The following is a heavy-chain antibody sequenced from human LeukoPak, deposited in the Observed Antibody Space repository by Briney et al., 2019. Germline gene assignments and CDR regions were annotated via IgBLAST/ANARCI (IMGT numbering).Heavy chain of an antibody. Sequence: ASGKVSCKASGGTFSSYAISSVRQAPGQGLEWMGWINPNSGGTNYAQKFQGRVTMTRDTSISTAYMELSRLRSDDTAVYYCARLSDILTGHYPNWGQGTLVTVSS. J-gene: IGHJ4*02. CDR3: ARLSDILTGHYPN. D-gene: IGHD3-9*01. CDR2: INPNSGGT. CDR1: GGTFSSYA. V-gene: IGHV1-2*02.